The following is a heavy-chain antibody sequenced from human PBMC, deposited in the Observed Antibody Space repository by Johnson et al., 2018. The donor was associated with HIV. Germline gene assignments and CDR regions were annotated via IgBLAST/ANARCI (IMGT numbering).Heavy chain of an antibody. V-gene: IGHV3-30-3*01. CDR3: ARDGAGTGEGLDAFDI. Sequence: VQVVESGGGLVQPGGSLRLSCAASGFTFSSYAMHWVRQAPGKGLEWVAVLSYAGSNKYYADSVKGRFTISRDNSKNTLYLQMNSRRAEDTAVYYCARDGAGTGEGLDAFDIWGQGTMVTVSS. CDR1: GFTFSSYA. CDR2: LSYAGSNK. J-gene: IGHJ3*02. D-gene: IGHD7-27*01.